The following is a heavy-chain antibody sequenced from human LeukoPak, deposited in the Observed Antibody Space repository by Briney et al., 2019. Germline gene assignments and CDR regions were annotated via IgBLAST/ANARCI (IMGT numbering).Heavy chain of an antibody. D-gene: IGHD1-1*01. CDR3: ARADHSYWNAFDN. J-gene: IGHJ3*02. V-gene: IGHV1-8*03. CDR1: EYTFTDDD. CDR2: MKPNSGNT. Sequence: ASVKVSCKASEYTFTDDDINWVRQATGQGLEWMGWMKPNSGNTGYAQKFQGRVTITRDTSISTAYMELSSLTSEDTAVYYCARADHSYWNAFDNWGQGTMVTVSS.